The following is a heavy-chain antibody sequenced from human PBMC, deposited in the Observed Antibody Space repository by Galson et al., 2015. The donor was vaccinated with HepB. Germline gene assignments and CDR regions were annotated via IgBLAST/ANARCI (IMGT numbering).Heavy chain of an antibody. CDR1: GGTFSSYT. CDR2: IIPILGIA. J-gene: IGHJ6*04. CDR3: ARVKSLDGFYYYGMDV. V-gene: IGHV1-69*02. D-gene: IGHD5-24*01. Sequence: SVKVSCKASGGTFSSYTISWVRQAPGQGLEWMGRIIPILGIANYAQKFQGRVTITADKSTSTAYMELSSLRSEDTAVYYCARVKSLDGFYYYGMDVWGKGTTVTVSS.